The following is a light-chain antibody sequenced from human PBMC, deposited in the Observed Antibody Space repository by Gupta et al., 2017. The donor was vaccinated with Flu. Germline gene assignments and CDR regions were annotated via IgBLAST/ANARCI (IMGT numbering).Light chain of an antibody. CDR3: QQFNTYSPYT. CDR1: QTISGW. CDR2: KTS. J-gene: IGKJ2*01. V-gene: IGKV1-5*03. Sequence: STLSASVGDRVTITCRASQTISGWLAWYQQKPGEAPKLLIYKTSSLESGVPSRFSGSGSGTEFTLTISSRQPDDFATYYCQQFNTYSPYTFGQGTKLEIK.